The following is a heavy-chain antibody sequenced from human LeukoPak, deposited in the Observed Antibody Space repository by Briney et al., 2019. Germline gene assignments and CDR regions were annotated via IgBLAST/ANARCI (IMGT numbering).Heavy chain of an antibody. J-gene: IGHJ4*02. CDR1: GFIVSSYG. V-gene: IGHV3-30*02. Sequence: GGSLRLSCAASGFIVSSYGMHWVRQAPGKGLEWVAFIRYDGSDKYYADSVKGRFTVSRDNSKNTLYLQMNSLRAEDTTVYYCAKASGQAGYCSSTSCHYTFDYWGQGTLVTVSS. CDR2: IRYDGSDK. D-gene: IGHD2-2*01. CDR3: AKASGQAGYCSSTSCHYTFDY.